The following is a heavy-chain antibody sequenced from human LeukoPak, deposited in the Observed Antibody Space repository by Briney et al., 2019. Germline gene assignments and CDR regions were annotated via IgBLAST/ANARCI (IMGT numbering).Heavy chain of an antibody. D-gene: IGHD6-13*01. CDR2: MNPNSGNT. CDR3: ARGGRSSSWYYYYYMDV. Sequence: GASVKVSCKASGYTFTSYDINWVRQATGQGLEWMGWMNPNSGNTGYAQKFQGRVTITRNTSISTAYMELSSLRSEDTAVYYCARGGRSSSWYYYYYMDVWGKGTTVTVSS. CDR1: GYTFTSYD. J-gene: IGHJ6*03. V-gene: IGHV1-8*03.